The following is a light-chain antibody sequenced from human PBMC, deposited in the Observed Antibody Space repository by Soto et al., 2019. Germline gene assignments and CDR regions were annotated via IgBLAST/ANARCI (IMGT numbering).Light chain of an antibody. CDR3: CSYAGSRYV. V-gene: IGLV2-23*01. Sequence: QSALTQPASVSGSPGQWITISCTGTSSDVGSYNLVSWYQQHPGKAPKLMIYEGSKRPSGVSNRFSGSKSGNTASLTISGLQAEDEADYYCCSYAGSRYVFGTGTKLTVL. J-gene: IGLJ1*01. CDR1: SSDVGSYNL. CDR2: EGS.